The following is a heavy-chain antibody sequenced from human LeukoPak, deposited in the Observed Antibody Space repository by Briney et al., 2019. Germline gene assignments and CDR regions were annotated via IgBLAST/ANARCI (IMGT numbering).Heavy chain of an antibody. J-gene: IGHJ3*02. CDR3: ARGAVVGSTNAFDI. V-gene: IGHV1-8*03. Sequence: ASVKVSCKASGYTFTSYDINWVRQATGQGLEWMGWMNPNSGNTGYAQKFQGRVTITRNTSISTAYMELSSLRSEDTAVYYCARGAVVGSTNAFDIWGQGTMVTVSS. CDR1: GYTFTSYD. CDR2: MNPNSGNT. D-gene: IGHD1-26*01.